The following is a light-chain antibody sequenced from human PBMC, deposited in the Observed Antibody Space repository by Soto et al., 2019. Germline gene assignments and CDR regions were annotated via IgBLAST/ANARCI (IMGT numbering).Light chain of an antibody. V-gene: IGKV3-11*01. Sequence: EIVLTQSPDTLSLSPGEEATLSCRASQTVTSNYLAWYQQKPGQAPRLLIYDASNRATGIPARFSGSGSGTDFTLTISSLEPEDFAVYYCQQRSNWPPITFGQGTRLEIK. CDR3: QQRSNWPPIT. CDR2: DAS. J-gene: IGKJ5*01. CDR1: QTVTSNY.